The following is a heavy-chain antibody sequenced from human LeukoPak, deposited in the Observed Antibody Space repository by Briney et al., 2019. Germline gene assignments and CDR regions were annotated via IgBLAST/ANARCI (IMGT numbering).Heavy chain of an antibody. Sequence: SETLSLTCAVYGGSFSGYYWGWIRQPPGKGLEWIGEINHSGSTNYNPSLKSRVTISVDTSKNQFSLKLSSVTAADTAVYYCARGPTYYYGSGSYLGYWGQGTLVTVSS. CDR3: ARGPTYYYGSGSYLGY. J-gene: IGHJ4*02. CDR1: GGSFSGYY. CDR2: INHSGST. V-gene: IGHV4-34*01. D-gene: IGHD3-10*01.